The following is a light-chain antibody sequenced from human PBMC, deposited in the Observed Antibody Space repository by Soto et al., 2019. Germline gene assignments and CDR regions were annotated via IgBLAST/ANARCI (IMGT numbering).Light chain of an antibody. CDR1: QSISSN. V-gene: IGKV3D-15*01. Sequence: EKVITQARPPPSVSPGEKATPSRRASQSISSNLAWSQQIPGQAPRLLIYGASIRATGIPARFSGSGSGTEFTLTISSLQSEDFAVYYCQQYHKWPITFGQGTRLEIK. CDR3: QQYHKWPIT. J-gene: IGKJ5*01. CDR2: GAS.